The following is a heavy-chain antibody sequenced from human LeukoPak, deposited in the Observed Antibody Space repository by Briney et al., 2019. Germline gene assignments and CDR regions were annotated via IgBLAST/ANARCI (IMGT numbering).Heavy chain of an antibody. V-gene: IGHV3-23*01. D-gene: IGHD6-13*01. CDR3: AKPIAAADFDY. J-gene: IGHJ4*02. CDR1: GFTFSSYA. CDR2: ISGSGGST. Sequence: GGSLRLSCAASGFTFSSYAMSWVRQAPGKGLEWVSAISGSGGSTYYADSVKGRFTVSRDNSKNTLYLQMNSLRAEDTSVYYCAKPIAAADFDYWGQGTLVTVSS.